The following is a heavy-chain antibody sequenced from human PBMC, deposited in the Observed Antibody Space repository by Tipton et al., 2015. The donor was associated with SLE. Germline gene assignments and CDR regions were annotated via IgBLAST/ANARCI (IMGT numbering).Heavy chain of an antibody. CDR2: IWYDGSIK. D-gene: IGHD3-22*01. V-gene: IGHV3-33*01. J-gene: IGHJ4*02. CDR3: ARESNYFESSAYPTQFDF. CDR1: GFTFTNYG. Sequence: SLRLSCAASGFTFTNYGMHWVRQAPGKGLEWVATIWYDGSIKYYAESVQGRFTISKDNSKNTLYLQMNSLRAEDTAVYYCARESNYFESSAYPTQFDFWGQGTLVAVSS.